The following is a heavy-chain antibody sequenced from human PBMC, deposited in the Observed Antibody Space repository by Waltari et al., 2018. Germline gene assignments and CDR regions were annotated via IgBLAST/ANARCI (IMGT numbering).Heavy chain of an antibody. Sequence: QVHLVQSGAEVKKPGASVKVSCKASGYTFTGYYMHWVRQAPGQGLEWMGRINPNSGGTNYAQKFQGRVTMTRDTSISTAYMELSRLRSDDTAVYYCARGPWKGTLDTYFDSWGQGTLVTVSS. CDR1: GYTFTGYY. V-gene: IGHV1-2*06. CDR3: ARGPWKGTLDTYFDS. CDR2: INPNSGGT. D-gene: IGHD5-18*01. J-gene: IGHJ4*02.